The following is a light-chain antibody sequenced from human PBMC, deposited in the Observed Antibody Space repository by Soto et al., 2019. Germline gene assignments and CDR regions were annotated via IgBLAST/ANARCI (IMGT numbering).Light chain of an antibody. V-gene: IGKV3-20*01. CDR3: HHYGYPADT. J-gene: IGKJ2*01. CDR1: ESVRSNY. CDR2: GAS. Sequence: EIVLTQSPGPLSLSPGERATLSCRASESVRSNYLAWYQQQPGQAPRLLIFGASSRATGIPDRFTGSGSGTDFSLTISRLEPEDSAVYFCHHYGYPADTFGQGTKLEIK.